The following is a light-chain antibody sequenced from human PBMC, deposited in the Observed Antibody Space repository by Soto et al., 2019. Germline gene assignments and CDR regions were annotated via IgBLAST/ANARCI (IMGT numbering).Light chain of an antibody. J-gene: IGKJ1*01. V-gene: IGKV3-20*01. CDR3: QQYSSSRT. CDR1: QTISSGS. Sequence: EMLLTQSPGTLSSSPGEGATLSCRASQTISSGSLAWYQQKPGQPPRLLIYGGSSRAAGIPDRFSGSGSGTDFSLTISRLEPEDFAVYYCQQYSSSRTFGQGTKVDIK. CDR2: GGS.